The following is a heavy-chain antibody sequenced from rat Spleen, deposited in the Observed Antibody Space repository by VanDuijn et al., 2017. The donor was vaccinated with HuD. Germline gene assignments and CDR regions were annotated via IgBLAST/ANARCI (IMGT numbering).Heavy chain of an antibody. Sequence: QVQLKESGPGLVQPSQTLSLTCTVSGFSLISYAVNWVRQPLGKGLMWMGTIWAGGSTNYNSAVKSRLSSNRDTSKSQVFLKMDSLQPEDTGTYYCARLRTSPFYFDYWGQGVMVTVSS. V-gene: IGHV2-72*01. CDR3: ARLRTSPFYFDY. CDR2: IWAGGST. D-gene: IGHD3-8*01. J-gene: IGHJ2*01. CDR1: GFSLISYA.